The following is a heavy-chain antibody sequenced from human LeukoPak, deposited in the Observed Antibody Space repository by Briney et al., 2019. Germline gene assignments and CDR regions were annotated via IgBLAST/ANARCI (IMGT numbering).Heavy chain of an antibody. J-gene: IGHJ3*02. CDR3: ARRRRAYSGYDAFDI. D-gene: IGHD5-12*01. V-gene: IGHV3-30-3*01. CDR1: GFTFSNYA. CDR2: ISYDGSNK. Sequence: GGSLRLSCVASGFTFSNYAMHWVRQAPGEGLEWVAIISYDGSNKYYADSVKGRFTISRDNSKNTLYLQMNSLRAEDTAVYYCARRRRAYSGYDAFDIWGQGTMVTVSS.